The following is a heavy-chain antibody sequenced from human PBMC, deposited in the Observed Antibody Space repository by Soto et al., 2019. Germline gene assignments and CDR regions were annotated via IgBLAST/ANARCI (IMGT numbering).Heavy chain of an antibody. Sequence: TGGSLRLSCAASGFTFSSYAMSWVRQAPGKGLEWVSAISGSGGSTYYADSVKGRFTISRDNSKNTLYLQMNSLRAEDTAVYYCATTFNLDTAMVHFDYWGQGTLVTVSS. CDR2: ISGSGGST. D-gene: IGHD5-18*01. CDR1: GFTFSSYA. CDR3: ATTFNLDTAMVHFDY. V-gene: IGHV3-23*01. J-gene: IGHJ4*02.